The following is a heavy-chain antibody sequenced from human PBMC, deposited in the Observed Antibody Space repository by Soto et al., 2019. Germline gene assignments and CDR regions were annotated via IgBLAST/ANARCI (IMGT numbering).Heavy chain of an antibody. D-gene: IGHD3-16*01. CDR2: IDPIDSYT. V-gene: IGHV5-10-1*01. CDR1: GYSFTSYW. Sequence: GESLKISCKGSGYSFTSYWISWVRQMPGKGLEWMGRIDPIDSYTNYSPSFQGHVTISADKSISTAYLQWSSLKASDTAMYYCARRAHMSRRGETFSYYYYGMDGWGQGTTVTVSS. CDR3: ARRAHMSRRGETFSYYYYGMDG. J-gene: IGHJ6*02.